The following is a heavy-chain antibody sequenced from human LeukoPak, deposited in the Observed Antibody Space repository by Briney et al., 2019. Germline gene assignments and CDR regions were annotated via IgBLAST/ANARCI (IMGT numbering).Heavy chain of an antibody. J-gene: IGHJ4*02. Sequence: SETLSLTCTVSGGSISSSSYYWGWIRQPPGRGLEWIGSIYYSGRTYYNPSLKSRVTISVDTSKNQFSLKLSSVTAADTAVYYCARWRKATTNFDYWGQGTLVTVSS. CDR2: IYYSGRT. CDR3: ARWRKATTNFDY. V-gene: IGHV4-39*01. CDR1: GGSISSSSYY. D-gene: IGHD5-12*01.